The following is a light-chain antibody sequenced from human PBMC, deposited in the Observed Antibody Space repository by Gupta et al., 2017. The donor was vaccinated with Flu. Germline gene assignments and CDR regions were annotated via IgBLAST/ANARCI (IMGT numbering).Light chain of an antibody. CDR1: RTLLYNPNNKNY. CDR3: QQYYNTPQG. V-gene: IGKV4-1*01. J-gene: IGKJ1*01. Sequence: DIVMTQSPDSLAVSLGERATINCKSSRTLLYNPNNKNYLGWYQQKPRQPPKLLIYWASTRQSGVPDRCSGSGSGTYFTLTISSLHAEDVAVYYCQQYYNTPQGFGQGTKVEIK. CDR2: WAS.